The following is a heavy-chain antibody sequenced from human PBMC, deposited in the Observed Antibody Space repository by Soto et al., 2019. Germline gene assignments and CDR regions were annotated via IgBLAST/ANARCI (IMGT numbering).Heavy chain of an antibody. D-gene: IGHD6-13*01. J-gene: IGHJ6*02. V-gene: IGHV1-18*01. CDR1: GYTFTSYG. CDR3: ARDQYSSSWYDYYYYGMDV. CDR2: TSAYNGNT. Sequence: QVQLVQSGAEVKKPGASVKVSCKASGYTFTSYGISWARQAPGQGLEWMGWTSAYNGNTNYSQKLRGRVTLTTDTATSTAYMELRSLRSDDTAVYYCARDQYSSSWYDYYYYGMDVWGQGTTVTVAS.